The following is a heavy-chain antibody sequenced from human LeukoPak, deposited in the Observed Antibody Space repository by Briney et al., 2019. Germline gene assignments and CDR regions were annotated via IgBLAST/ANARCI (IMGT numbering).Heavy chain of an antibody. D-gene: IGHD6-19*01. Sequence: PGGSLRLSCAASGFTFSSYAMSWVRQAPGKGLEWVSAISGSGGSTYYADSVKGRFTISRDNSKNTLYLQMNSLRAEDTAVYYCARDTGYSSGWYNYYYGMDVWGQGTTVTVSS. CDR2: ISGSGGST. CDR1: GFTFSSYA. V-gene: IGHV3-23*01. J-gene: IGHJ6*02. CDR3: ARDTGYSSGWYNYYYGMDV.